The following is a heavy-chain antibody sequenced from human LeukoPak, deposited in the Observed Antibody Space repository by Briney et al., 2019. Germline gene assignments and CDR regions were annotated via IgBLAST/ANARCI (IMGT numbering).Heavy chain of an antibody. V-gene: IGHV3-48*03. Sequence: GGSLRLSCTASGFTFGDYAMTWVRQAPGKGLEWVSYISGSGTTIYSADSVKGRFTISRDNAKNSLYLQMNSLRAEDTAVYYCARDSWGYPDYWGQGTLVTVSS. CDR2: ISGSGTTI. J-gene: IGHJ4*02. CDR3: ARDSWGYPDY. CDR1: GFTFGDYA. D-gene: IGHD3-22*01.